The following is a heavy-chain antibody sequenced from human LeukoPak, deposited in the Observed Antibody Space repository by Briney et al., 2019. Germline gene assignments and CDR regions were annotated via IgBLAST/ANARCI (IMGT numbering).Heavy chain of an antibody. CDR2: IYYSGST. D-gene: IGHD3-22*01. V-gene: IGHV4-59*11. Sequence: PWETLSLTRTVSGGSISSHYWSWIRQPPGKGLEWSGYIYYSGSTNYNPSLKSRVTISVDTSKNQFSLKLSSVTAADTAVYYCARALGVWYDSSGYFFDYWGQGTLVTVSS. CDR1: GGSISSHY. J-gene: IGHJ4*02. CDR3: ARALGVWYDSSGYFFDY.